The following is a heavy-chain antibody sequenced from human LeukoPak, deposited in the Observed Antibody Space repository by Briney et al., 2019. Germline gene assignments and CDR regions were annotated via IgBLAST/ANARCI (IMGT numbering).Heavy chain of an antibody. CDR3: ARDSRVSDYDFWSGYYKGNFDY. Sequence: GGSLRLSCAASGFTFSSYSMNLVRQAPGKGLEWVSSISSSSSYIYYADSVKGRFTISRDNAKNSLYLQMNSLRAEDTAVYYCARDSRVSDYDFWSGYYKGNFDYWGQGTLVTVSS. V-gene: IGHV3-21*01. CDR2: ISSSSSYI. CDR1: GFTFSSYS. D-gene: IGHD3-3*01. J-gene: IGHJ4*02.